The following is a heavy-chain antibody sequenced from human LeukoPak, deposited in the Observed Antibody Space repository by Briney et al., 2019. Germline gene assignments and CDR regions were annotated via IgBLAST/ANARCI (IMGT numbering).Heavy chain of an antibody. D-gene: IGHD3-10*01. J-gene: IGHJ4*02. CDR2: IYYSGST. Sequence: SSETLSLTCTVSGGSISSYYWSWIRQPPGKGLEWIGYIYYSGSTNYNPSLKSRVTISVDTSKNQFSLKLSSVTAADTAVYYCARVHFGELRLYYFDYWGQGTLVTVSS. CDR1: GGSISSYY. CDR3: ARVHFGELRLYYFDY. V-gene: IGHV4-59*01.